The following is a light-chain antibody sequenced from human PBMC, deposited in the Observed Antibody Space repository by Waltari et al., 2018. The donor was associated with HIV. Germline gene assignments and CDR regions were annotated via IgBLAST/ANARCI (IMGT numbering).Light chain of an antibody. CDR1: QSISSW. J-gene: IGKJ1*01. CDR3: LQYDTYSRT. CDR2: KAS. Sequence: DIQMTQSPSTLSASVGDRVPITCRASQSISSWLAWYQQKPGKAPKLLIYKASNLESGVPSRFSGSGSGTEFTLTISGLQPDDFATYYCLQYDTYSRTFGQGTRVESK. V-gene: IGKV1-5*03.